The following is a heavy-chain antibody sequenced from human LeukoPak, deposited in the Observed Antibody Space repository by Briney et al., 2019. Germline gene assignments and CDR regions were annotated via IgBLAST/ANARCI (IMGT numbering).Heavy chain of an antibody. CDR1: GGSISNSNYY. Sequence: SQTLSLTCTVSGGSISNSNYYWGWIRQPPGTGLEWIASIHYSETTYYNPSLKSRVTISIDTSKNHFSLKLSSVTAADTAVYYCARGPTYQPIDYWGQGTLVTVSS. D-gene: IGHD2-2*01. V-gene: IGHV4-39*02. CDR3: ARGPTYQPIDY. CDR2: IHYSETT. J-gene: IGHJ4*02.